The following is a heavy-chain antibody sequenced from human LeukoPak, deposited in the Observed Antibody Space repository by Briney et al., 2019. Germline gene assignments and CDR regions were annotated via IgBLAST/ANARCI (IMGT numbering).Heavy chain of an antibody. CDR2: ISGSGGST. J-gene: IGHJ4*02. CDR3: AKFISARDYGHFSGRLFDY. D-gene: IGHD4/OR15-4a*01. CDR1: GFTFSSYS. Sequence: GGSLRLSCAASGFTFSSYSMSWVRQAPGKGLEWVSVISGSGGSTYYADSVRGRFTISRDNSKNTLYLQMNSLTAEDTAVYYCAKFISARDYGHFSGRLFDYWGQGTLVTVSS. V-gene: IGHV3-23*01.